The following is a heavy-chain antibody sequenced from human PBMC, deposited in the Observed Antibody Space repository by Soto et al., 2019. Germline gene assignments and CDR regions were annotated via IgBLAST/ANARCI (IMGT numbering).Heavy chain of an antibody. CDR3: ARVERGTAKTVVDAFDI. D-gene: IGHD2-21*02. V-gene: IGHV4-34*01. J-gene: IGHJ3*02. CDR1: GGSVSSGSYY. Sequence: QVQLQQWGAGLLKPSETLSLTCAVYGGSVSSGSYYWSWIRQPPGKGLEWIGEMSHSGGSHFNPSLKSRVTISVDTSKNQFSLKMSSVTAADTALYYCARVERGTAKTVVDAFDIWGPGTMVTVSS. CDR2: MSHSGGS.